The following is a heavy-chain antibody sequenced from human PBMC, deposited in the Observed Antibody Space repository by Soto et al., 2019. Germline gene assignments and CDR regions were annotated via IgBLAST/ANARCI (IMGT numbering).Heavy chain of an antibody. CDR3: ARGGRYCSGGSCPSWVWFDP. CDR2: INPNSGGT. CDR1: GYTFTGYY. J-gene: IGHJ5*02. D-gene: IGHD2-15*01. Sequence: ASVKVSCKASGYTFTGYYMHWVRQAPGQGLEWMGWINPNSGGTNYAQKFQGWVTMTRDTSISTAYMELSRLRSDDTAVYYCARGGRYCSGGSCPSWVWFDPWGQGTLVTVSS. V-gene: IGHV1-2*04.